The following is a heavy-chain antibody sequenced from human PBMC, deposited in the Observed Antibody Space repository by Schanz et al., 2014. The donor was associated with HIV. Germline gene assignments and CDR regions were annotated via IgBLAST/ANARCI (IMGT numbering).Heavy chain of an antibody. CDR3: VRVANYDGDDYYQRSHFDL. Sequence: QVQLVQSGAEVKKTGSPVKVSCKAFGGTLSHYAISWVRQAPGQGLEWLGLIMPKFGTENYAQKYQGRVTLTADATTAYMDLSSLKFEDTAVYYCVRVANYDGDDYYQRSHFDLWGQGTLVTVSS. J-gene: IGHJ4*02. V-gene: IGHV1-69*01. D-gene: IGHD3-22*01. CDR1: GGTLSHYA. CDR2: IMPKFGTE.